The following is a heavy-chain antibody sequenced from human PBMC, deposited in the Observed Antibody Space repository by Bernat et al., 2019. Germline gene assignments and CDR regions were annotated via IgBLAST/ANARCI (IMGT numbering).Heavy chain of an antibody. J-gene: IGHJ4*02. CDR2: ISGSGGST. V-gene: IGHV3-23*01. CDR1: GFTFSSYA. D-gene: IGHD6-13*01. CDR3: AKDQNWVWQQLTTFDY. Sequence: EVQLLESGGGLVQPGGSLRLSCAASGFTFSSYAMSWVRQAPGKGLEWVSAISGSGGSTYYADSVEGRFNISRDNSKNTLYLQMNSLRAEDTAVYYCAKDQNWVWQQLTTFDYWGQGTLVTVSS.